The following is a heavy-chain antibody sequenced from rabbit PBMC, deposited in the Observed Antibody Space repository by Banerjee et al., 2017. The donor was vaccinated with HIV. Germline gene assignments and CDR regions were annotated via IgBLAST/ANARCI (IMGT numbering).Heavy chain of an antibody. D-gene: IGHD6-1*01. CDR3: ARDGGYNGYRYASDL. V-gene: IGHV1S43*01. CDR2: IYTSSGST. CDR1: GFSFSSSYW. Sequence: QSLEESGGGLVQPEGSLALTCRASGFSFSSSYWICWVRQAPGKGLELIACIYTSSGSTYYASWAKGRFTITRSTSLNTVTLQMTSLTAANTATYFCARDGGYNGYRYASDLWGQGTLVTVS. J-gene: IGHJ3*01.